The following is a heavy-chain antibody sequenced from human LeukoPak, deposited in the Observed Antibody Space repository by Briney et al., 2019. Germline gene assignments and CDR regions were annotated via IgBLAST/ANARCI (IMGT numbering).Heavy chain of an antibody. J-gene: IGHJ3*02. CDR3: ARGLTIAVAGTRDFDI. CDR1: GGSISSSSYY. CDR2: IYYSGSN. V-gene: IGHV4-39*01. D-gene: IGHD6-19*01. Sequence: PSETLSLTCTASGGSISSSSYYWGWIRPPPGKGLEWIGSIYYSGSNYYNPSLNSLATISVDTSKNQFSLKLSSVTAADTAVYYCARGLTIAVAGTRDFDIWGQGTMVTVSS.